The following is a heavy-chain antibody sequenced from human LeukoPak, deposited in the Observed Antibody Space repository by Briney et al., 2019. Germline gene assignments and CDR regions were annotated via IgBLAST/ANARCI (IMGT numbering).Heavy chain of an antibody. J-gene: IGHJ4*02. V-gene: IGHV3-23*01. CDR2: IIASGVSA. CDR3: ARDRDNVAGTRGYFDY. CDR1: GFTFNLHG. D-gene: IGHD6-19*01. Sequence: PGGSLRLSCAASGFTFNLHGMSWVRQAPGKGLEWVSTIIASGVSAYYADSVKGRFTISRDNSKNTLFLQMNSLRAEDTAVYYCARDRDNVAGTRGYFDYWGQGTLVTVSS.